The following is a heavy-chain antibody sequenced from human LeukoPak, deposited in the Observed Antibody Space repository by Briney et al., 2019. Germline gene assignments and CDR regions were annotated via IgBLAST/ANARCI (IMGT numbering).Heavy chain of an antibody. Sequence: GGSLRLSCAASGFTFSSYWMSWVRQAPGKGLEWVANIKQDGSEKYYVDSVKGRFTISRDNAKNSLYLQMNSLRAEDTAVYYCARMRSGWRDDAFDIWGQGTMVTVFS. V-gene: IGHV3-7*04. CDR3: ARMRSGWRDDAFDI. J-gene: IGHJ3*02. CDR1: GFTFSSYW. D-gene: IGHD6-19*01. CDR2: IKQDGSEK.